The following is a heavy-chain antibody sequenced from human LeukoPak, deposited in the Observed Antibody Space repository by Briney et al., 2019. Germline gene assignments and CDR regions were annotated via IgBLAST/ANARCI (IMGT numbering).Heavy chain of an antibody. J-gene: IGHJ4*02. CDR2: ISGSGHVA. V-gene: IGHV3-23*01. D-gene: IGHD4-17*01. Sequence: GGSLRLSCAASGLSFSSSAMSWVRQAPGKGLQWVSAISGSGHVAQYADSVRGRFTISRDNSKNTLFLQMNGLRAEDSATYYCAKDQSRDYAAWGSATQFYWGQGALVTVSS. CDR3: AKDQSRDYAAWGSATQFY. CDR1: GLSFSSSA.